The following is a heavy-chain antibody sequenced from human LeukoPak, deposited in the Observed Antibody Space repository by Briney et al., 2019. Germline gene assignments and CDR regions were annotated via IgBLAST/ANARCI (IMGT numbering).Heavy chain of an antibody. CDR1: GGSISISYW. D-gene: IGHD5-18*01. Sequence: NPSGTLSLTCGVSGGSISISYWWSWVRQSPGKGLEWIGEIYHSGSTNYNPSLKSRVTISVDTSKNQFSLKLSSVTAADTAVYYCALTPPLVTAMVRNWFDPWGQGTLVTVSS. CDR2: IYHSGST. V-gene: IGHV4-4*02. J-gene: IGHJ5*02. CDR3: ALTPPLVTAMVRNWFDP.